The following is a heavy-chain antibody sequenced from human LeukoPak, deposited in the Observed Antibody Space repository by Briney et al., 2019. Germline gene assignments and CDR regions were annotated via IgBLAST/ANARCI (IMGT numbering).Heavy chain of an antibody. CDR1: GGCISSHY. D-gene: IGHD3-22*01. J-gene: IGHJ4*02. CDR2: IFYSGST. Sequence: PSQTLSLTCTVSGGCISSHYWNWIRQPPGKGLEWIGYIFYSGSTNYNPSLKSRVTISVDTSKNQFSLKLSSVTAADTALYYCARGYYYDSSGSSFDYWGQGTLVTVSS. V-gene: IGHV4-59*11. CDR3: ARGYYYDSSGSSFDY.